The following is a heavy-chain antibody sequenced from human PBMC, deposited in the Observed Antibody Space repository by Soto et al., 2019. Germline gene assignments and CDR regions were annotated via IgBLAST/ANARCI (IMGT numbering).Heavy chain of an antibody. V-gene: IGHV1-46*01. CDR1: GYTFTSYY. CDR2: INPSGGST. J-gene: IGHJ4*02. CDR3: AREGAYYGDYGGFDY. Sequence: ASVKVSCKASGYTFTSYYMHWVRQAPGQGLEWMGIINPSGGSTSYAQKFQGRVTMTRDTSTSTVYMELSSLRSEDTAVYYCAREGAYYGDYGGFDYWGQGTLVTVSS. D-gene: IGHD4-17*01.